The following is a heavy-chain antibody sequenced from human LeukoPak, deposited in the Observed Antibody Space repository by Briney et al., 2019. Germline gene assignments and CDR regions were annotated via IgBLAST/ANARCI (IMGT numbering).Heavy chain of an antibody. J-gene: IGHJ4*02. CDR3: ARERYYYDSSSEGNY. CDR1: GGSISSSSYY. CDR2: IYNSGNT. D-gene: IGHD3-22*01. V-gene: IGHV4-39*01. Sequence: SETLSLTCIVSGGSISSSSYYWGWIRQPPGKGLEWIGSIYNSGNTYYNPSLKSRVTISVDTSKNQFSLKLSSVTAADTAVYYCARERYYYDSSSEGNYWGQGTLVAVSS.